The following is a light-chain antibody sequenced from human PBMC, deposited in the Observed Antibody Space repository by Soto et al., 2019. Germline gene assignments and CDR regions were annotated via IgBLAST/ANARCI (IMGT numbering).Light chain of an antibody. J-gene: IGKJ4*01. CDR1: QAVNTK. Sequence: IVMTQSPATLSVSPGETATLSCRASQAVNTKLAWYQQSPGQAPRLLIFGASTRASGIPARFSGSGSGTEFTLTIRRLQPEDFAPYYCKQYSAWPPITFGGGTRVEIK. V-gene: IGKV3D-15*01. CDR2: GAS. CDR3: KQYSAWPPIT.